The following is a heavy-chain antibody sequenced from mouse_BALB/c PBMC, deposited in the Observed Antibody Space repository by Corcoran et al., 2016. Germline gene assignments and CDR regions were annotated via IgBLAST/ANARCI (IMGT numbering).Heavy chain of an antibody. J-gene: IGHJ1*01. CDR2: IDPANGNT. CDR3: ARWDWYFDG. V-gene: IGHV14-3*02. Sequence: EVQLQQSGAELVKPGASVKLSCTSSGFNIKDTYMHWVKQRPEQGLEWIGRIDPANGNTKYDPKFQGKATITADTSSNTAYMQLSSLTSEDTAVYYCARWDWYFDGWGAGTTVTVSA. CDR1: GFNIKDTY.